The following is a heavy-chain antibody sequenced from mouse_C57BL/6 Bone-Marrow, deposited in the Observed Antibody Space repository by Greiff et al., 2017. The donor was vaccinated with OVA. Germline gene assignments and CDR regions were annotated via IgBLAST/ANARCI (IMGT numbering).Heavy chain of an antibody. V-gene: IGHV1-63*01. CDR3: AGSNGNSLFDD. J-gene: IGHJ2*01. CDR2: IYPGGGYT. Sequence: VQLQQSGAELVRPGTSVKMSCKASGYTFTNYWIGWAKQRPGHGLEWIGDIYPGGGYTNYNEKFKGKATLTADKSSSTAYMQFSSLTSEDSAIYYCAGSNGNSLFDDWGQGTTLTVSS. D-gene: IGHD2-1*01. CDR1: GYTFTNYW.